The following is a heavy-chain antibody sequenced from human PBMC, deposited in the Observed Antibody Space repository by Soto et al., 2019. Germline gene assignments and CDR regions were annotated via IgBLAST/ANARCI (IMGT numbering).Heavy chain of an antibody. D-gene: IGHD3-16*01. CDR2: IIPIFGTA. CDR1: GGTFSSYA. CDR3: ASPRTLRLGSDGYFDY. V-gene: IGHV1-69*01. J-gene: IGHJ4*02. Sequence: ASVTFSFTASGGTFSSYAISWVRQAPGQGLEWMGGIIPIFGTANYAQKFQGRVTITADESTSTAYMELSSLRSEDTAVYYCASPRTLRLGSDGYFDYWGQGTLVNVAS.